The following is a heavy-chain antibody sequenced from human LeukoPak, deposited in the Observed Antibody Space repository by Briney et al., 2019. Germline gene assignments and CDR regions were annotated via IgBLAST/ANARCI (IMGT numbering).Heavy chain of an antibody. CDR1: GYTFTSYD. D-gene: IGHD6-13*01. Sequence: GASGKVSCKASGYTFTSYDINWVRQATGQGLEWMGWMDPNSGNTGYAQKFQGRVTMTRNTSISTAYMELSSLRSEDTAVYYCARGGQQLVLYYYYGMDVWGQGTTVAVSS. CDR2: MDPNSGNT. V-gene: IGHV1-8*01. CDR3: ARGGQQLVLYYYYGMDV. J-gene: IGHJ6*02.